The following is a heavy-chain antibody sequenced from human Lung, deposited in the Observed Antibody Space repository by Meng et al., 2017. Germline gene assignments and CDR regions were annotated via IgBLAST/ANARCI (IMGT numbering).Heavy chain of an antibody. Sequence: QVQLQRWGQGPLKPSGTLSLTCVVSGGSFSDYYWSWIRQPPGKGLEWIGEINHSGSTNYNPSLESRATISVDTSQNNLSLKLSSVTAADSAVYYCARGPTTMAHDFDYWGQGTLVTVSS. CDR2: INHSGST. V-gene: IGHV4-34*01. CDR3: ARGPTTMAHDFDY. CDR1: GGSFSDYY. D-gene: IGHD4-11*01. J-gene: IGHJ4*02.